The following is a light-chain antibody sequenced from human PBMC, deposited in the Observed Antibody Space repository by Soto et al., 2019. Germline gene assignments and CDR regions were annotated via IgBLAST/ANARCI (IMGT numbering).Light chain of an antibody. V-gene: IGKV1-39*01. J-gene: IGKJ2*01. CDR1: QTISFY. CDR3: QHSFSTPHT. CDR2: ATS. Sequence: IQMTQSPSSLYASVGDPVTITCRASQTISFYLNWYQQKPGRTPNLLIYATSSLQSGDPSRFDGIGSGTEFPLTISSLQTVDFATYYRQHSFSTPHTVGQGTNLQLK.